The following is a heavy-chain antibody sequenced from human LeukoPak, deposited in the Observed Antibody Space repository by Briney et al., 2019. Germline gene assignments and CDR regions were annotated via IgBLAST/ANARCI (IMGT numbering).Heavy chain of an antibody. D-gene: IGHD6-19*01. V-gene: IGHV3-30*03. CDR3: ARSREQWLTPFDY. CDR2: ISYDGRNK. J-gene: IGHJ4*02. Sequence: GRSLSLSCIASGFAFSTYGMHWVRQAPGKGLEWVAVISYDGRNKYYVDSVKGRFTVSRDNSKNTLYLQMNSLRAEDTAVYYCARSREQWLTPFDYWGQGTLVTVSS. CDR1: GFAFSTYG.